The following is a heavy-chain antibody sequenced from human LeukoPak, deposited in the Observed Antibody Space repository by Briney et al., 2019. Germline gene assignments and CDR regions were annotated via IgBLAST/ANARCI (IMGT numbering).Heavy chain of an antibody. V-gene: IGHV3-53*01. D-gene: IGHD2-2*01. CDR2: IYSCGST. J-gene: IGHJ4*02. CDR1: GFTVSSNY. Sequence: SGGSLRLSCAASGFTVSSNYMSWVRQAPGKGLEWVSVIYSCGSTYYADSVKGRFTISRDNSKNTLYLQMNSLRAEDTAVYYCAKRPLVRAPLVFDYWGQGTLVTVSS. CDR3: AKRPLVRAPLVFDY.